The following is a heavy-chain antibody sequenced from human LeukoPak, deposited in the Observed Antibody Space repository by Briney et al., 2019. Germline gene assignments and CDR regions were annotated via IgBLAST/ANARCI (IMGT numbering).Heavy chain of an antibody. CDR3: ASLRFGDSYFDF. CDR1: NYSVRRDLH. J-gene: IGHJ4*02. Sequence: PSETLSLTCKVSNYSVRRDLHWSWIRQSPGRGLEWTASIYQSGHAYYSPSLKSRVLISFDTSKKELSLKINSVTATDTALYYCASLRFGDSYFDFWGQGTQVTVSS. D-gene: IGHD3-10*01. V-gene: IGHV4-38-2*02. CDR2: IYQSGHA.